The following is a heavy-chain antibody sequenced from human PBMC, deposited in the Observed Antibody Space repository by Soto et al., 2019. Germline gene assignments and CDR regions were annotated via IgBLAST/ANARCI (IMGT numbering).Heavy chain of an antibody. CDR3: ARGRSRDAFDI. V-gene: IGHV3-30-3*01. J-gene: IGHJ3*02. CDR2: ISYDGSNK. CDR1: GFTFSSYA. Sequence: GGSLRLSCAASGFTFSSYAMHWVRQAPGKGLEWVAVISYDGSNKYYADSEKGRFTISRDNSKNTLYLQMNSLRAEDTAVYYCARGRSRDAFDIWGQGTMVTVSS.